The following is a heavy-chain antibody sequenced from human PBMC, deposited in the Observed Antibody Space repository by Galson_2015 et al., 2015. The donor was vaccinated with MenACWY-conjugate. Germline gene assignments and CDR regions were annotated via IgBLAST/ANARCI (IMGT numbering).Heavy chain of an antibody. J-gene: IGHJ6*03. Sequence: SVKVSCKASGYTFTSYDINWVRQATGQGLEWMGWMNPNSGNTGYAQKFQGRVTMTRNTSISTAYMELSSLRSEDTAVYYCARGGDYDILTGRYYYYVDVWGKGTTVTVSS. CDR3: ARGGDYDILTGRYYYYVDV. CDR1: GYTFTSYD. V-gene: IGHV1-8*01. D-gene: IGHD3-9*01. CDR2: MNPNSGNT.